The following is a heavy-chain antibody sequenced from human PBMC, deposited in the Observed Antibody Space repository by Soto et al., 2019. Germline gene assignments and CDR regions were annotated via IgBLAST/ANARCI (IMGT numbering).Heavy chain of an antibody. V-gene: IGHV4-61*01. D-gene: IGHD5-12*01. J-gene: IGHJ4*02. CDR1: GGFVNSGSYY. CDR2: MYYSGST. Sequence: QVQLQESGPGLVKPSETLSLTCTVSGGFVNSGSYYWSWIRQPPGKGLEWIGDMYYSGSTHYNPSLKSRVTISIDTSKNQFSLKVSSVTAADMAVYYCARDRGGYNFDYWGQGTLVTVSS. CDR3: ARDRGGYNFDY.